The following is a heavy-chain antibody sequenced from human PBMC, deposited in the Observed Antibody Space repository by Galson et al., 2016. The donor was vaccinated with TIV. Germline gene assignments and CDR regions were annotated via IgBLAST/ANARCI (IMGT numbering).Heavy chain of an antibody. CDR1: GYTFNNYD. J-gene: IGHJ4*02. CDR3: ARARGGYCSGGSCLAGY. V-gene: IGHV1-8*01. CDR2: MNPNSGNA. D-gene: IGHD2-15*01. Sequence: SVKVSCKASGYTFNNYDISWVRQATGQGLEWMGWMNPNSGNAGYAQKFQGRVTMTSNTSVNTAYMEVRSLRFEDTAVYYCARARGGYCSGGSCLAGYWGQGTLVTVSS.